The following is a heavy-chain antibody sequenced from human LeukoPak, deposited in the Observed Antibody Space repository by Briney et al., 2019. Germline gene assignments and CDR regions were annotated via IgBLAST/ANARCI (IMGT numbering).Heavy chain of an antibody. CDR2: ISNDGTNK. CDR3: VRDRTTVTRGSFAY. Sequence: GGSLRLSCAASGFTFSNYGMHWVRQAPGKGQAWVAVISNDGTNKYYADSVKGRFTISRDTSRNTLYLQMNSLRAEDTAVYYCVRDRTTVTRGSFAYWGQGTLVTVSS. D-gene: IGHD4-17*01. CDR1: GFTFSNYG. J-gene: IGHJ4*02. V-gene: IGHV3-30*19.